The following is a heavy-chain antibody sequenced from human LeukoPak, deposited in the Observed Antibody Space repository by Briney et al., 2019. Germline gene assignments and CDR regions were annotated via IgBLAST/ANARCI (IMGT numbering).Heavy chain of an antibody. D-gene: IGHD6-13*01. J-gene: IGHJ4*02. V-gene: IGHV4-34*01. Sequence: SETLSLTCAVYGGSFSGYYWSWIRRPSGEGLEWIGEIDHSGRTNSNPSLKSRVTISVDISKNQFFLRLRSVTAADTAVYYCARKSIVTAGRKPYDYWDQGALVTVSP. CDR3: ARKSIVTAGRKPYDY. CDR1: GGSFSGYY. CDR2: IDHSGRT.